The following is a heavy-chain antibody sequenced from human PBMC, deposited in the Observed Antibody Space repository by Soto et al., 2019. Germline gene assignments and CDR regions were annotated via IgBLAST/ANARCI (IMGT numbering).Heavy chain of an antibody. CDR2: IHYSGST. J-gene: IGHJ6*02. Sequence: QVQLQVSGPGLLRPSQTLSLTCTVSGGSISSGALYWGWIRQHPGKGLEWIGYIHYSGSTYYNPSLKGRVIISVDASKNQFSLNLGSVTAADTAVYYCARDTRKFPSVRSGSYYYYGMDVWGQGTTVTVAS. D-gene: IGHD1-26*01. V-gene: IGHV4-31*03. CDR3: ARDTRKFPSVRSGSYYYYGMDV. CDR1: GGSISSGALY.